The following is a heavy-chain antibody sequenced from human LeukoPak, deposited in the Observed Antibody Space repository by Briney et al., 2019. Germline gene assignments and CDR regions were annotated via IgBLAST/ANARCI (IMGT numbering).Heavy chain of an antibody. Sequence: GGSLRLSCEASGFTFSSYSVSWVRQAPGKGPQWVSYISSSGTTIYYADSVKGRFTISRDNAKNSLYLQMNSLRDEDTAVYYCARVWGLAVAGGEIEYWGQGTLVTVSS. CDR3: ARVWGLAVAGGEIEY. J-gene: IGHJ4*02. CDR1: GFTFSSYS. V-gene: IGHV3-48*02. D-gene: IGHD6-13*01. CDR2: ISSSGTTI.